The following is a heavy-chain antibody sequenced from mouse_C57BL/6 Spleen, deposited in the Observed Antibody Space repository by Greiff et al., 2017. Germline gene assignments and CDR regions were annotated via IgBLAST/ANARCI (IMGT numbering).Heavy chain of an antibody. D-gene: IGHD2-5*01. J-gene: IGHJ3*01. Sequence: VQLQQSGPELVKPGASVKISCKASGYSFTGYYMHWVKQSHGNILDWIGYIYPYNGVSSYNQKFKGKATLTVDKSSSTAYMELRSLTSEDSAVYYCVRGAYSNTPNFFAYWGQGTLVTVSA. V-gene: IGHV1-31*01. CDR2: IYPYNGVS. CDR1: GYSFTGYY. CDR3: VRGAYSNTPNFFAY.